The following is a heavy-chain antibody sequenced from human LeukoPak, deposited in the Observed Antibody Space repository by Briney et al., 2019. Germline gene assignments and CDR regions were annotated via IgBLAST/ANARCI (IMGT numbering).Heavy chain of an antibody. D-gene: IGHD2-2*01. CDR2: INPNSGGT. V-gene: IGHV1-2*02. Sequence: GASVKVCCKASGYTFTGYYMHWVRQAPGQGLEWMGWINPNSGGTDYAQKFQGRVTMTRDTSISTAYMELSRLRSDDTAVYYCARLDIVVESGFDYWGQGTLVTVSS. J-gene: IGHJ4*02. CDR1: GYTFTGYY. CDR3: ARLDIVVESGFDY.